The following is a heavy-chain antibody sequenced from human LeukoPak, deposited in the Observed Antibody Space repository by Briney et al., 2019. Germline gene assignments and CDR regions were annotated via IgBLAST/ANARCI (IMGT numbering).Heavy chain of an antibody. Sequence: GGPLRLSCAAPGFTFSRYWMSWVRKAPGKGLEWVANVKLDGSEKYYVDSVKGRFTISRDNAKNSLYLQMNSLRAEDTAVYYCARVCTIFGVVIMDYFDYWGQGTLVTVSS. J-gene: IGHJ4*02. CDR1: GFTFSRYW. V-gene: IGHV3-7*01. CDR2: VKLDGSEK. CDR3: ARVCTIFGVVIMDYFDY. D-gene: IGHD3-3*01.